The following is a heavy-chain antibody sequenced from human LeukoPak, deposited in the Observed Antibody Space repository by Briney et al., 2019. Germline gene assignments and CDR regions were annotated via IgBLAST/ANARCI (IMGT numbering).Heavy chain of an antibody. J-gene: IGHJ4*02. D-gene: IGHD3-22*01. V-gene: IGHV1-2*02. Sequence: ASVKVSCKASGYTFTGYYMHWVRQAPGQGLEWMGWINPNTNGTNYAQKFQGRVTMTRDTSISTGYMELSRLRSDDTALYYCARMAGDSSGYTPIDYWGQGTLVTVSS. CDR3: ARMAGDSSGYTPIDY. CDR1: GYTFTGYY. CDR2: INPNTNGT.